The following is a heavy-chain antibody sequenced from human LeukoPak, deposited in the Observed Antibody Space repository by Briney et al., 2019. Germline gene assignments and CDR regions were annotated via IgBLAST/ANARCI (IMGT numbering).Heavy chain of an antibody. CDR1: GFTFSSYA. J-gene: IGHJ4*02. Sequence: GGSLRLSCAASGFTFSSYAMHWVRQAPGKGLEWVAVISYDGSNKYYADSVKGRFTISRDNSKNTLYLQMNSLRAEDTAVYYCARGELTGDFDYWGLGTLVTVSS. D-gene: IGHD1-20*01. CDR2: ISYDGSNK. CDR3: ARGELTGDFDY. V-gene: IGHV3-30-3*01.